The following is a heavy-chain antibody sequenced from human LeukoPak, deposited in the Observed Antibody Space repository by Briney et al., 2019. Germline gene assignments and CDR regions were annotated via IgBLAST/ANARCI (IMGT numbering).Heavy chain of an antibody. J-gene: IGHJ4*02. D-gene: IGHD3-10*01. CDR1: GYSISSGYY. Sequence: PSETLSLTCSVSGYSISSGYYWDWIRQPPGKGLEWIASIYHSGKSYYNPSLESRVTISVDTSKNQFSLKLSSVTAADTAVYYCARNPALGNYYGSGSYSSYFDCWGQGTLVTVSS. CDR2: IYHSGKS. CDR3: ARNPALGNYYGSGSYSSYFDC. V-gene: IGHV4-38-2*02.